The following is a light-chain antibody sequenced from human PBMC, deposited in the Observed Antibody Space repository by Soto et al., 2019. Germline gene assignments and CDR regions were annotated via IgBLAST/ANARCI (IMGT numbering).Light chain of an antibody. J-gene: IGLJ2*01. Sequence: QSVLTQPASVSGSPGQSITISCTGTSSDVGSYNLVSWYQQHPGKAPKLMIYEVSKRPSGVSNRFSGSKSGNTASLTISGRQAEDEADYYCCSYAGSSTNVVFGGGTKLTVL. CDR3: CSYAGSSTNVV. V-gene: IGLV2-23*02. CDR2: EVS. CDR1: SSDVGSYNL.